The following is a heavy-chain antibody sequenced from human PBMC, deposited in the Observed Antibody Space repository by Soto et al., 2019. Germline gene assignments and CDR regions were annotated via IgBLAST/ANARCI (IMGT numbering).Heavy chain of an antibody. CDR2: ISAYNGNT. J-gene: IGHJ4*02. CDR3: ATEPLAYCGGDCYSEGLFDY. D-gene: IGHD2-21*02. V-gene: IGHV1-18*04. CDR1: GYTFTSYG. Sequence: ASVKVSCKASGYTFTSYGISWVRQAPGQGIEWMGWISAYNGNTNYAQKLQGRVTMTTDTSTSTAYMELRSLRSDDTAVYDCATEPLAYCGGDCYSEGLFDYWGQGTLVTVSS.